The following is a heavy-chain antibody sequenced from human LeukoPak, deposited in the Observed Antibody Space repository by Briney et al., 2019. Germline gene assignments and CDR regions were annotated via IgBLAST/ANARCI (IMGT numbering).Heavy chain of an antibody. CDR1: GGSFSGYY. CDR3: ARDLWGDVDL. J-gene: IGHJ4*02. CDR2: INHSGST. V-gene: IGHV4-34*01. Sequence: PSETLSLTCAVYGGSFSGYYWSWIRQPPGKGLEWIGEINHSGSTNYNPSLKSRVTISVDTSKNQFSLKLSSVTAADTAVYYCARDLWGDVDLWGQGTLVTVSS. D-gene: IGHD3-16*01.